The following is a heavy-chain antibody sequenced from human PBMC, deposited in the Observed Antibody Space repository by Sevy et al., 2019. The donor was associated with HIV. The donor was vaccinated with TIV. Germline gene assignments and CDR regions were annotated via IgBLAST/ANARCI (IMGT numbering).Heavy chain of an antibody. Sequence: SETLSLTCTVSGDSISSSSYYWGWIRQPPGKGLEGIGSIDYNGSTYYNPSLKSRVTISVDTSKNQFSLKLSSVTAADTAVYYCARLGSGSYFWFDPWGQGTLVTVSS. CDR1: GDSISSSSYY. J-gene: IGHJ5*02. V-gene: IGHV4-39*01. CDR3: ARLGSGSYFWFDP. D-gene: IGHD3-10*01. CDR2: IDYNGST.